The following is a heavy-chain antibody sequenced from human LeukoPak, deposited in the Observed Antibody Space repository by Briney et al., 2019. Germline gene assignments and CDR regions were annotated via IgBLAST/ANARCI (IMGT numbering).Heavy chain of an antibody. CDR1: GGSISSSSYY. CDR3: ARQGIPYDFWSGCYSY. J-gene: IGHJ4*02. V-gene: IGHV4-39*01. CDR2: IYYSGST. D-gene: IGHD3-3*01. Sequence: PSETLSLTCTVSGGSISSSSYYWGWIRQPPGKGLEWIGSIYYSGSTYYNPSLKSRVTVSVDTSKNQFSLKLSSVTAADTAVYYCARQGIPYDFWSGCYSYWGQGTLVTVSS.